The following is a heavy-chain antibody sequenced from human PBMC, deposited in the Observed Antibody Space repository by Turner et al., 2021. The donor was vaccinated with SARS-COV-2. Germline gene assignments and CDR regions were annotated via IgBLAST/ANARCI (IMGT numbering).Heavy chain of an antibody. CDR3: AGSGGWLLDL. D-gene: IGHD6-19*01. V-gene: IGHV3-7*03. Sequence: EVLLVETGGGFVVPGGSLRLPCAASGFTLSNYRMSWVRQGPGKGLERGANIRQDGSEKEEVDSVKGRCNISRDNAKNSMDRQRNSVRVEDTAVYYGAGSGGWLLDLWGQGTLVTVSS. CDR1: GFTLSNYR. CDR2: IRQDGSEK. J-gene: IGHJ4*02.